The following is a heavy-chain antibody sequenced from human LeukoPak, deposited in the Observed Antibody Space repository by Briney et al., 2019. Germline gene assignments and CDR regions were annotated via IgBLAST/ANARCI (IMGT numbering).Heavy chain of an antibody. J-gene: IGHJ5*02. CDR1: GGSFSGYY. V-gene: IGHV4-34*01. CDR3: ARGHGGVVVPAAIPERNWFDP. CDR2: INHSGST. Sequence: PSETLSLTCAVYGGSFSGYYWSWIRQPPGKGLEWIGEINHSGSTNYNPSLKSRVTISVDTSKNQFSLKLSSVTAADTAVYYCARGHGGVVVPAAIPERNWFDPWGQGTLVTVSS. D-gene: IGHD2-2*02.